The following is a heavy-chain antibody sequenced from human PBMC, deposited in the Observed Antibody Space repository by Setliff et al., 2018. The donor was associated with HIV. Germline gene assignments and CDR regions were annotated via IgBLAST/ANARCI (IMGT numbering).Heavy chain of an antibody. Sequence: SETLSLTCAVSGYSISTAYYWGWIRQPPGKGLEWIGSVYHSRTTYYNPSLKSRVTISVDMSSNQFSLKVTSVTAADTAVYYCMRGRSITIFGVAYFDFWGQGTQVTVSS. CDR3: MRGRSITIFGVAYFDF. CDR1: GYSISTAYY. J-gene: IGHJ4*02. D-gene: IGHD3-3*01. V-gene: IGHV4-38-2*01. CDR2: VYHSRTT.